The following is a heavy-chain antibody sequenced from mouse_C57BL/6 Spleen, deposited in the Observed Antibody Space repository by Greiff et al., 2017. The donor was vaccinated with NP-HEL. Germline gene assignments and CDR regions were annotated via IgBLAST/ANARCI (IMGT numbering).Heavy chain of an antibody. V-gene: IGHV1-9*01. CDR3: ARRSNPYFDY. CDR2: ILPGRGST. CDR1: GYTFTGYW. J-gene: IGHJ2*01. Sequence: QVQLKQSGAELMKPGASVKLSCKATGYTFTGYWIEWVKQRPGHGLEWIGEILPGRGSTNYNEKFKGKATFTADTSSNTAYMQLSSLTTEDSAIYYCARRSNPYFDYWGQGTTLTVSS. D-gene: IGHD2-5*01.